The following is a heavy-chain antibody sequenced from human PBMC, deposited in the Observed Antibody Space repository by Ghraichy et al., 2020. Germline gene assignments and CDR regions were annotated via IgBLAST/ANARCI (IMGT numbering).Heavy chain of an antibody. CDR2: AHYTGST. J-gene: IGHJ4*02. D-gene: IGHD5-18*01. Sequence: SETLSLTCTVSGGSFSAYYWGWIRQPPGKGLEWVAYAHYTGSTNSNPSLRSRVTISIDTSRNQFSLRLSSVTAADTAVYYCARAPYVDTAMSPFDYWGQGTLVTVSS. CDR3: ARAPYVDTAMSPFDY. CDR1: GGSFSAYY. V-gene: IGHV4-59*01.